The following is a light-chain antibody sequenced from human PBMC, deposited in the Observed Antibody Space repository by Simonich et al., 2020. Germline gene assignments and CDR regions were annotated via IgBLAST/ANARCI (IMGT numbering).Light chain of an antibody. CDR3: QTWGTGINWV. CDR1: SGHSSYA. Sequence: QLVLTQSPSASASLGASVKLTCTLSSGHSSYAIAWHQQQPEKGPRYLMKLNSDGSHSKGDGNPDRFSGSSSGAERYLTISSLQSEDEADYDGQTWGTGINWVFGGGTKLTVL. V-gene: IGLV4-69*01. J-gene: IGLJ3*02. CDR2: LNSDGSH.